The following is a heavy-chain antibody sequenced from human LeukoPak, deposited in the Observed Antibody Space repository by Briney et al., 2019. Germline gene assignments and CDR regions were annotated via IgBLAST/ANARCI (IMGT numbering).Heavy chain of an antibody. J-gene: IGHJ6*03. CDR3: AAGSRPYYFYYMAV. Sequence: SETLSLTCTVSGGSIKTYYWSWSRQSPGRGLEWIGSMSYSGTSNYIPSLKSRVSMTIGMSKNQFSLKLTSVTAADTALYFCAAGSRPYYFYYMAVWGTGTTVTVSS. CDR2: MSYSGTS. V-gene: IGHV4-59*08. CDR1: GGSIKTYY.